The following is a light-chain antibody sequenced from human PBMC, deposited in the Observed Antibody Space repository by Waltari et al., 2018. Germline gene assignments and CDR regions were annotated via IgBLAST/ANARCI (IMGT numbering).Light chain of an antibody. CDR2: EVT. V-gene: IGLV2-23*02. J-gene: IGLJ2*01. CDR3: CSYAGSYTFAI. Sequence: QSALTQPASVSGSPGQSIPLSCTATINDVGTYNLGSWYQQHPGKAPKLMIYEVTKRTSGVSSRFSASRSGNTASLTISGLQSEDEADYYCCSYAGSYTFAIFGGGTKLTVL. CDR1: INDVGTYNL.